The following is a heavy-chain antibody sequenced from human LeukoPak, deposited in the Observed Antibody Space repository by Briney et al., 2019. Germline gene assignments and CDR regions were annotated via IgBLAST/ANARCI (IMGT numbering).Heavy chain of an antibody. D-gene: IGHD3-10*01. Sequence: VASVKVSCKASGYTFTGYYMHWVRQAPGQGLEWMGWINPNSGGTNYAQTFQGRVTMTRDPSISTSYMELSRLTSDDTAVYYCARGIGSGSYGRFDPWGQGTLVTVSS. V-gene: IGHV1-2*02. CDR3: ARGIGSGSYGRFDP. CDR1: GYTFTGYY. CDR2: INPNSGGT. J-gene: IGHJ5*02.